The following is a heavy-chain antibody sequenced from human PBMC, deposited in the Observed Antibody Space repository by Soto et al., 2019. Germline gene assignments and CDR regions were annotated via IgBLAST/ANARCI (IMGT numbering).Heavy chain of an antibody. J-gene: IGHJ6*02. CDR2: IYYSGST. CDR3: ARHPLLYYYGYSDYYYYGMDV. CDR1: GGSISSSSYY. D-gene: IGHD3-10*01. V-gene: IGHV4-39*01. Sequence: SETLSLTCTVSGGSISSSSYYWGWIRQPPGKGLEWIGSIYYSGSTYYNPSLKSRVTISVDTSKNQFSLKLSSVTAADTAVYYCARHPLLYYYGYSDYYYYGMDVWGQGTTVTVSS.